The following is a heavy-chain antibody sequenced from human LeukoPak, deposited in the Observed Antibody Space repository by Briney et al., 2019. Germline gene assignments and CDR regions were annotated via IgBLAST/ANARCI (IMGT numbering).Heavy chain of an antibody. V-gene: IGHV4-34*01. Sequence: SETLSLTCAVYGGSFSGYYWSWIRQPPGKGLEWIGEINHSGSTNYNPSLKSRVTMSVDTSKNQFSLKLSSVTAADTAVYYCARDIFRPGAFDIWGQGTMVTVSS. D-gene: IGHD2-21*01. J-gene: IGHJ3*02. CDR2: INHSGST. CDR1: GGSFSGYY. CDR3: ARDIFRPGAFDI.